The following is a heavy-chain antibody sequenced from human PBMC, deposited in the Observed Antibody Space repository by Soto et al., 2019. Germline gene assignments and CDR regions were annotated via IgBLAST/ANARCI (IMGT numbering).Heavy chain of an antibody. CDR1: GGSFSGYY. J-gene: IGHJ4*02. Sequence: SETLSLTCAVYGGSFSGYYWSWIRQPPGKGLEWIGEINHSGSTNYNPSLKSRVTISVDTSKNQFSLKLSSVTAADTAVYYCAREMYYYGSGSYLAFAYWGQGTLVTVSS. D-gene: IGHD3-10*01. CDR3: AREMYYYGSGSYLAFAY. V-gene: IGHV4-34*01. CDR2: INHSGST.